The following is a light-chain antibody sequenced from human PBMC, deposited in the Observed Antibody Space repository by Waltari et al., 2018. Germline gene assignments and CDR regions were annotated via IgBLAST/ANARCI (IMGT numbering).Light chain of an antibody. CDR2: GAS. V-gene: IGKV3-20*01. CDR1: QRVGRS. Sequence: ETVLTQSPGTLSLSPGEGATLSCTASQRVGRSLVWYQQKPGRAPRLLSYGASTRATGIPDRFTGSGSGTDFSLTISRLEPEDFAVYYCQMYVRLPVTFGQGTKVEI. CDR3: QMYVRLPVT. J-gene: IGKJ1*01.